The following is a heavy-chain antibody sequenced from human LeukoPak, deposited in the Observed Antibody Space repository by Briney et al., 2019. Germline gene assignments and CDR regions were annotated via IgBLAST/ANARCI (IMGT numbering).Heavy chain of an antibody. CDR2: IIPIFGTA. CDR3: ARSATWFGELGDFDY. Sequence: SVKVSCKASGGTFSSYAISWVRQAPGQGLEWMGGIIPIFGTANYAQKFQGRVTITAGESTCTAYMELSSLRSEDTAVYYCARSATWFGELGDFDYWGQGTLVTISS. D-gene: IGHD3-10*01. V-gene: IGHV1-69*13. J-gene: IGHJ4*02. CDR1: GGTFSSYA.